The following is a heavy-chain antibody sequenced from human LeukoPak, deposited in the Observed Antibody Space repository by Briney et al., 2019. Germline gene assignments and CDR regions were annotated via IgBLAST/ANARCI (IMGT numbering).Heavy chain of an antibody. D-gene: IGHD6-13*01. CDR3: ARDRDEAAAGTGDY. J-gene: IGHJ4*02. V-gene: IGHV1-69*04. Sequence: SAKVSCEASVGTFSTYAISSVREAPGQGGEWRGRIIPILGIANYAQKFQGRVTVTADKSTSTAYMELSSLRSEDTAVYYCARDRDEAAAGTGDYWGQGTLVTVSS. CDR2: IIPILGIA. CDR1: VGTFSTYA.